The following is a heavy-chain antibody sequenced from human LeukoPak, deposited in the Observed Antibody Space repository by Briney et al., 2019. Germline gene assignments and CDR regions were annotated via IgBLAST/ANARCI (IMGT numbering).Heavy chain of an antibody. Sequence: GGSLRLSCAASRFTFNSYAMSWVRQAPGKGLEWVSVIGVSNGITFYVGSVKGRFTISRDNSKDTLYLQMNSLRAEDTAVYYCARNENSGWGYFDYWGQGTLVTVSS. D-gene: IGHD5-12*01. V-gene: IGHV3-23*01. J-gene: IGHJ4*02. CDR2: IGVSNGIT. CDR1: RFTFNSYA. CDR3: ARNENSGWGYFDY.